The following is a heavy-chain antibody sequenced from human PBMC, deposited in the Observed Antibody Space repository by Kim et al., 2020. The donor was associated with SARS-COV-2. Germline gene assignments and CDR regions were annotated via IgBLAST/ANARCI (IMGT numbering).Heavy chain of an antibody. CDR3: ARGTHASGSDY. D-gene: IGHD2-8*01. Sequence: NYDYAVSVKGRITVNPDTSKNQFSLQLTSVTPEDTAVYYCARGTHASGSDYWGQGTLVTVSS. J-gene: IGHJ4*02. V-gene: IGHV6-1*01. CDR2: NY.